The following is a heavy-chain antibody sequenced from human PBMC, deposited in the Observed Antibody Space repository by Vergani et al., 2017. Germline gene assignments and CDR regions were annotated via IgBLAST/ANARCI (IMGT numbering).Heavy chain of an antibody. Sequence: EVQLVQSGAEVKKPGESLKISCQISGYSFTNYWIGWVRQMPGKGLEWMGIIHPADSDTRYSPSFQGQVTISVDKSISTAYLQRSRLRASDSAMYYCARLDGRDSSGSKCFDYWGQGTLVTVSS. CDR2: IHPADSDT. CDR1: GYSFTNYW. J-gene: IGHJ4*02. D-gene: IGHD3-22*01. CDR3: ARLDGRDSSGSKCFDY. V-gene: IGHV5-51*01.